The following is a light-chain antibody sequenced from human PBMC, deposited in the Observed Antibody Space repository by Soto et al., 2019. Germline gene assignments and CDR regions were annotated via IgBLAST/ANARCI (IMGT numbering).Light chain of an antibody. Sequence: QSVLTQPASVSGSPGQSITISCTGTSSDVGSYNLVSWYQQHPGKAPKLMIFEVTKRPSGVSSRFSGSKSDNTASLTISGLQTEDEADYYCCSYAGSSTHYVFGTGTKVPVL. CDR2: EVT. V-gene: IGLV2-23*02. CDR3: CSYAGSSTHYV. J-gene: IGLJ1*01. CDR1: SSDVGSYNL.